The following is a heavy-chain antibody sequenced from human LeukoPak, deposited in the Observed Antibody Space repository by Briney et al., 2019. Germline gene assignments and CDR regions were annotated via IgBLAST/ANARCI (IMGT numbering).Heavy chain of an antibody. CDR3: ARNSYYYDGSGYRGATYYFDY. Sequence: PSETLSLTCTVSGGSISSSTYYWGWIRQPPGKGLEWIGTMHYSGTRYYNPSLKSRVTISVDTSKNQFSLKLSSVTAADTAVYYCARNSYYYDGSGYRGATYYFDYWGQGTLVTVSS. CDR1: GGSISSSTYY. D-gene: IGHD3-22*01. V-gene: IGHV4-39*01. CDR2: MHYSGTR. J-gene: IGHJ4*02.